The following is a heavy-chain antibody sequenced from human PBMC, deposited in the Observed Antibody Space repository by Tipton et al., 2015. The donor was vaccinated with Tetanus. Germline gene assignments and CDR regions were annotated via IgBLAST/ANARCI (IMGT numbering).Heavy chain of an antibody. V-gene: IGHV4-30-2*06. Sequence: TLSLTCTVSGGSSHSYFWSWIRQSAGRGLEWLGYIYQTDSTYFNPSLRSRLSISISRSKNQFSLKLTSVTAADTAVYYCVRGRGLGAYSFGFEYWGQGAQVIVSS. J-gene: IGHJ4*02. D-gene: IGHD5-18*01. CDR1: GGSSHSYF. CDR3: VRGRGLGAYSFGFEY. CDR2: IYQTDST.